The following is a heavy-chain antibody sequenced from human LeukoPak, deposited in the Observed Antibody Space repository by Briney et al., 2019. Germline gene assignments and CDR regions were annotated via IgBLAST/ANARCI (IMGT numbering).Heavy chain of an antibody. D-gene: IGHD5-24*01. J-gene: IGHJ4*02. CDR3: ARDTEMATMGDY. CDR2: IWCDGSNK. CDR1: GFTFTYYA. V-gene: IGHV3-33*01. Sequence: LAGRSLSLSCAASGFTFTYYALHCVRQAPDTRPARVAVIWCDGSNKYYADSVKGRFTISRDNSKNTLYLQMNSLRAEDTAVYYCARDTEMATMGDYWGQGTLVTVSS.